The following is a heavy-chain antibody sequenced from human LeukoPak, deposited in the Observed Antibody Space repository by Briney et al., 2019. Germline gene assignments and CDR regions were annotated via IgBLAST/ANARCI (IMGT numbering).Heavy chain of an antibody. CDR3: VRGPYALF. D-gene: IGHD2-2*01. CDR2: IKQDGTER. Sequence: GGSPRLSCAASGFTFSDYWLSWVRQAPGKGLEWVANIKQDGTERNYVDSVKGRFTISRDNARDSLYLQMNSLRAEDTAVYYCVRGPYALFWGQGTLVSVSS. CDR1: GFTFSDYW. J-gene: IGHJ4*02. V-gene: IGHV3-7*01.